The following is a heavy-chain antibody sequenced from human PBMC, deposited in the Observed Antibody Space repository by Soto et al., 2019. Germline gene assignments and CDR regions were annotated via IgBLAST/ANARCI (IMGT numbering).Heavy chain of an antibody. J-gene: IGHJ6*02. CDR3: AKEIVVVTATRSGESYYYYYGMDV. D-gene: IGHD2-21*02. Sequence: GGSLRLSCAASGFTFNIYAMTWVRQAPGKGLEWVSAISRNGGGTYYADSVKGRFTISRDNSKNTLYLQMNSLRAEDTAVYYCAKEIVVVTATRSGESYYYYYGMDVWGQGTTVTVSS. CDR1: GFTFNIYA. V-gene: IGHV3-23*01. CDR2: ISRNGGGT.